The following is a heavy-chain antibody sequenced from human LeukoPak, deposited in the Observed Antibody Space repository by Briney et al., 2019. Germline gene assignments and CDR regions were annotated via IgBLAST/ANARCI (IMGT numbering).Heavy chain of an antibody. CDR1: GFTFSSYS. Sequence: PGGSLRLSCAASGFTFSSYSMNWVRQAPGKGLEWVSHISSSSSTIYYADSVKGRFTISRDNAKNSLYLQMNSLRVEDTAVYYRARAMWDYASGSLFDYWGQGTLVSVSS. CDR3: ARAMWDYASGSLFDY. V-gene: IGHV3-48*01. CDR2: ISSSSSTI. D-gene: IGHD3-10*01. J-gene: IGHJ4*02.